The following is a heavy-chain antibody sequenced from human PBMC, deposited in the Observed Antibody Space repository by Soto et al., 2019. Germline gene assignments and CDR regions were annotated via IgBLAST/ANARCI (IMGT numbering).Heavy chain of an antibody. V-gene: IGHV4-30-4*01. D-gene: IGHD7-27*01. CDR2: IYNSVNT. Sequence: QVQLQESGPGLVKPSQTLSLTCTVSGGSISSDYYCWSWIRQSPEKGLEWIGYIYNSVNTYSNPSLSXHXTXSXHTSKNHFSLTLTSVTAADTAVYYCARGPSGDKVDNWGQGTLVTVSS. CDR1: GGSISSDYYC. J-gene: IGHJ4*02. CDR3: ARGPSGDKVDN.